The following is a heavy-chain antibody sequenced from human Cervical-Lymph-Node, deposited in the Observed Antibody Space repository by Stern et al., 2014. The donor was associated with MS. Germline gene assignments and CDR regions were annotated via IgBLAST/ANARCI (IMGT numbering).Heavy chain of an antibody. CDR2: IFPVFGTP. V-gene: IGHV1-69*01. Sequence: VQLEESGAEVTKPGSSVKVSCKASVGTFSKFPSSWVRQAPGQGLEWMGGIFPVFGTPTYAQEFRGRVTIPADVSTSTVYMELSSLRSDDTAVYYCALSSETSDRWYSLGYDLWGQGTLVTVSS. CDR1: VGTFSKFP. D-gene: IGHD6-13*01. J-gene: IGHJ5*02. CDR3: ALSSETSDRWYSLGYDL.